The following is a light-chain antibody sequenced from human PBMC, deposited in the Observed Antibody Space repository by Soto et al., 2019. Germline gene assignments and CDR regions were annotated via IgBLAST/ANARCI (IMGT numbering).Light chain of an antibody. V-gene: IGLV2-14*01. CDR1: RSDVGGYNY. J-gene: IGLJ1*01. CDR3: SSYTSSSTRV. Sequence: QPVLTQPASVSGSPGQSITISCTGTRSDVGGYNYVSWYQQHPGKAPKLMIYEVSNRPSGVSNRFSGSKSGNTASLTISGLQAEDEADYYCSSYTSSSTRVFGTGTKLTVL. CDR2: EVS.